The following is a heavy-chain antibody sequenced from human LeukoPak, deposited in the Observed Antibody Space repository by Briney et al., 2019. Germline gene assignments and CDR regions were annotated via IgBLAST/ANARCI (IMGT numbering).Heavy chain of an antibody. CDR3: AKGFGGSSGWFYFDY. Sequence: PGGSLRLSCAASGFTPGFTFGNYAMSWVRQAPGKGLEWVSGVSGSGTTTYYADSVKGRFTISRDNSKNTLYLQMNSLRAEDTAVYYCAKGFGGSSGWFYFDYWGQGTLVTVSS. D-gene: IGHD6-19*01. CDR2: VSGSGTTT. CDR1: GFTPGFTFGNYA. J-gene: IGHJ4*02. V-gene: IGHV3-23*01.